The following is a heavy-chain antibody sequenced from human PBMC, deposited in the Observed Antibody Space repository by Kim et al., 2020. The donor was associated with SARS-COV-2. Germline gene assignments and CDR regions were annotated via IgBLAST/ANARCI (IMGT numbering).Heavy chain of an antibody. CDR3: ARDGAVVTLVRTDYYYG. Sequence: GGSLRLSCAASGFTFSSYAMHWVRQAPGKGLEYVSAISSNGGSTYYANSVKGRFTISRDNSKNTLYLQMGSLRAEDMAVYYCARDGAVVTLVRTDYYYG. CDR2: ISSNGGST. CDR1: GFTFSSYA. V-gene: IGHV3-64*01. D-gene: IGHD2-21*02. J-gene: IGHJ6*01.